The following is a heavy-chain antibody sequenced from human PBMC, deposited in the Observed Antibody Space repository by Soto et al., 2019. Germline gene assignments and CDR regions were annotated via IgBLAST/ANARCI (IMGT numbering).Heavy chain of an antibody. CDR3: ARVGYGDYQSYFDY. D-gene: IGHD4-17*01. CDR2: LYDDGRT. V-gene: IGHV3-53*01. Sequence: PGGSLRLSCAASGFTVSSNYMSWVRQAPGKGLEWVSVLYDDGRTFYADSVKGRFTISRDNSKNTLYLQMNSLRAEDTAVYYCARVGYGDYQSYFDYWGQGTLVTVS. J-gene: IGHJ4*02. CDR1: GFTVSSNY.